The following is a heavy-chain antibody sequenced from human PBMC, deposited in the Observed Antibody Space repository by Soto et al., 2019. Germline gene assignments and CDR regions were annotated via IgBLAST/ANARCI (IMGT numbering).Heavy chain of an antibody. CDR1: GYSFANYG. Sequence: QGQLVQSGAEVRKPGASVRVSCEASGYSFANYGVSWVRQAPGQGLEWMGWISAYNGNTQYAQKFQGRVTMTTDISTSTAYMELRSLRSDDQALYYCARTAAVTYFYGRDVWGQGTTVTVSS. CDR3: ARTAAVTYFYGRDV. J-gene: IGHJ6*02. CDR2: ISAYNGNT. V-gene: IGHV1-18*04. D-gene: IGHD6-13*01.